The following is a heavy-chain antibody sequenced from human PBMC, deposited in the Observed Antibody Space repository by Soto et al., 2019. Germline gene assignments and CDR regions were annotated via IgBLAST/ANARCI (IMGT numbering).Heavy chain of an antibody. CDR2: MYYSGGS. J-gene: IGHJ5*02. D-gene: IGHD1-1*01. V-gene: IGHV4-59*08. CDR3: AIGNPDWFDP. Sequence: SETLSLTCTVSGASMNNYYGSWVRQPPGKGLEWIGYMYYSGGSNSNPSLTGRVTISVDTSKTHFSLRLSSVTATDTAVYFCAIGNPDWFDPWGQGTLVTVSS. CDR1: GASMNNYY.